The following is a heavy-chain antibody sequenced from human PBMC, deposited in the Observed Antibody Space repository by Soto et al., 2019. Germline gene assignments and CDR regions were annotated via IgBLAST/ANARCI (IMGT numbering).Heavy chain of an antibody. CDR3: AREVASSSWYYFDS. Sequence: ASVKVSCKASGYTFTSYGISWVRQAPGQGLEWMGWISAYNGNTNYAQKLQGRVTMTTHTSAYTVYMELRSLRSDDTAVYYCAREVASSSWYYFDSWGQGTLVTVSS. CDR2: ISAYNGNT. D-gene: IGHD6-13*01. CDR1: GYTFTSYG. J-gene: IGHJ4*02. V-gene: IGHV1-18*01.